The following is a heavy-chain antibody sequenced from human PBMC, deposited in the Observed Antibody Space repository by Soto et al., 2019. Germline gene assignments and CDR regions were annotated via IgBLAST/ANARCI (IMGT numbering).Heavy chain of an antibody. D-gene: IGHD2-15*01. CDR2: IDTDGSTT. Sequence: GGSLRLFCAPSGFTFSNYWMHWVRQVPRRGLVWVSRIDTDGSTTSYADFAKGRFTISRDNAKSTLSLQMNSLRAEDTAIYYCACSRRPARLGPKGAIDYWGQGTLVTVSS. CDR1: GFTFSNYW. CDR3: ACSRRPARLGPKGAIDY. J-gene: IGHJ4*02. V-gene: IGHV3-74*01.